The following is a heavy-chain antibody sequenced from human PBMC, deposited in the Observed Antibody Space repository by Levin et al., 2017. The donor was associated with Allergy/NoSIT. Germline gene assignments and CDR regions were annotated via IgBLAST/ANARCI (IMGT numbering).Heavy chain of an antibody. V-gene: IGHV3-30-3*01. D-gene: IGHD3-10*01. CDR1: GFTFSSYA. CDR2: ISYDGSNK. J-gene: IGHJ4*02. Sequence: GGSLRLSCAASGFTFSSYAMHWVRQAPGKGLEWVAVISYDGSNKYYADSVKGRFTISRDNSKNTLYLQMNSLRAEDTAVYYCARESSLWFREFDYWGQGTLVTVSS. CDR3: ARESSLWFREFDY.